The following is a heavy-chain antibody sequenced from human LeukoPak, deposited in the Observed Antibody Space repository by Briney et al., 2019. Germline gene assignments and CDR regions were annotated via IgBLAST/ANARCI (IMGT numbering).Heavy chain of an antibody. CDR2: INHSGST. V-gene: IGHV4-34*01. D-gene: IGHD5-24*01. Sequence: KPSETLSLTCAVYGGSFSGYYWSWIRQPPGKGLEWIGEINHSGSTNYNPSLKSRVTISVDTSKNQFSLKLSSVTAADTAVYYCAGGQMTPSYYYYGMDVWGQGTTVTVSS. J-gene: IGHJ6*02. CDR3: AGGQMTPSYYYYGMDV. CDR1: GGSFSGYY.